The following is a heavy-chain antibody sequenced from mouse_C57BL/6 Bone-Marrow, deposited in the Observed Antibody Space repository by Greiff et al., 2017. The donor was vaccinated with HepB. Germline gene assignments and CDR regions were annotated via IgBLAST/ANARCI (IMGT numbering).Heavy chain of an antibody. J-gene: IGHJ4*01. Sequence: DVKLVESGGGLVQPKGSLKLSCAASGFSFNTYAMNWVRQAPGKGLEWVARIRSKSNNYATYYADSVKDRFTISRDDSESMLYLQMNNLKTEDTAMYYCVPTVVATDYAMDYWGQGTSVTVSS. CDR2: IRSKSNNYAT. V-gene: IGHV10-1*01. CDR3: VPTVVATDYAMDY. CDR1: GFSFNTYA. D-gene: IGHD1-1*01.